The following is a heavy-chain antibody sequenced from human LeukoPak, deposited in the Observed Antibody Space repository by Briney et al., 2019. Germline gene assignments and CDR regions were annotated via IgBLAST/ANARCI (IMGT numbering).Heavy chain of an antibody. J-gene: IGHJ4*02. Sequence: GGSLRLSCAASGFTFSSYAMSWVRQAPGKGLEWVSTISNNDGSTYYADSVKGRFTISRDNSKNTLYLQMNRLRAEDTAVYYCAKRGLAAALFRWGQGTLVTVSS. D-gene: IGHD6-13*01. CDR1: GFTFSSYA. V-gene: IGHV3-23*01. CDR2: ISNNDGST. CDR3: AKRGLAAALFR.